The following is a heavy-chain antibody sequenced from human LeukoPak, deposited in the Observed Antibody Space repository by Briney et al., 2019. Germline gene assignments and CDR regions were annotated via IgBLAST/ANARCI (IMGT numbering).Heavy chain of an antibody. V-gene: IGHV5-51*01. CDR2: IYPGDSDT. Sequence: GESLKISCQGSGYIFTNYWIAWVRQMPGKGLEWMGIIYPGDSDTRYSPSFQGQVTISADKSINTAYLQWSGPKASDTAMYYCARGVKMGATQNWLDPWGQGTLVTVSS. CDR1: GYIFTNYW. CDR3: ARGVKMGATQNWLDP. J-gene: IGHJ5*02. D-gene: IGHD1-26*01.